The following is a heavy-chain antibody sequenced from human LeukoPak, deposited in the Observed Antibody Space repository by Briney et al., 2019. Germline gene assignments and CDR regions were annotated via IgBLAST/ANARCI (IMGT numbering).Heavy chain of an antibody. J-gene: IGHJ6*02. CDR1: GYTFTSYG. V-gene: IGHV1-18*01. CDR2: ISAYNGNT. CDR3: ARDVAVAGTLYYYYGMDV. Sequence: ASVKVSCKASGYTFTSYGISWVRQAPGQGLEWMGWISAYNGNTNYAQKLQGRVTTTTDTSTSTAYMELRSLRSDDTAVYYCARDVAVAGTLYYYYGMDVWGQGTTVTVSS. D-gene: IGHD6-19*01.